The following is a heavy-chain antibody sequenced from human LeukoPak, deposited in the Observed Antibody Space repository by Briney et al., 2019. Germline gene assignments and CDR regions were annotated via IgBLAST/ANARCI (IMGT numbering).Heavy chain of an antibody. D-gene: IGHD6-13*01. CDR1: GFTFSSYS. Sequence: PGVSLRLSCSASGFTFSSYSMNWVRQAPGKGLEWVSSISSSSSYIYYADSVKGLFTISRDNAKNSLYLQMNSLRAEDTAVYYCAREGIAAAGHDYWGQGTLVTVSS. CDR2: ISSSSSYI. V-gene: IGHV3-21*01. J-gene: IGHJ4*02. CDR3: AREGIAAAGHDY.